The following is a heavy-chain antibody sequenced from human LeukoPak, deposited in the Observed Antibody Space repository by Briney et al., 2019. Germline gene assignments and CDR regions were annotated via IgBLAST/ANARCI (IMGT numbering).Heavy chain of an antibody. CDR1: GGSISSSSYY. J-gene: IGHJ4*02. CDR2: IHYSGST. V-gene: IGHV4-39*01. CDR3: ARWVPQQNYYFDY. Sequence: PSETLSLTRTVSGGSISSSSYYWGWIRQPPGKGLEWIGSIHYSGSTHYNPSLKSRVTISVDTSKNQFSLKLSSVTAADTAVYYCARWVPQQNYYFDYWGQGTLVTVSS. D-gene: IGHD1-1*01.